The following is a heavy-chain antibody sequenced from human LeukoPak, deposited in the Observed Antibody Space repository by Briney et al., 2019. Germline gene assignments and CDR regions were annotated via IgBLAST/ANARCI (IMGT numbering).Heavy chain of an antibody. CDR1: GFTFSSYG. Sequence: PGGSLRLSCAASGFTFSSYGMHWVRQAPGKGLEWVAVIWYGGSNKYYADSVKGRFTISRDNSKNTLYLQMNSLRAEDTAVYYCARETGGYGDLNDYWGQGTLVTVSS. CDR3: ARETGGYGDLNDY. D-gene: IGHD4-17*01. J-gene: IGHJ4*02. V-gene: IGHV3-33*08. CDR2: IWYGGSNK.